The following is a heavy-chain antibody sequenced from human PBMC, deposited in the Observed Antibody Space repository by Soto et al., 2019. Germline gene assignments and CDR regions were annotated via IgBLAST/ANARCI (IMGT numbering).Heavy chain of an antibody. CDR1: GDSFGSYA. V-gene: IGHV1-69*05. Sequence: GASVKVSCKDSGDSFGSYAVSWVRQAPGQGLEWMGAIIPVFGTTNYTQKFQGRVTMTRETSTSPVYMELSSLRSEDTAVYYCARDFRVSDYWGQGTLVTVSS. CDR3: ARDFRVSDY. CDR2: IIPVFGTT. D-gene: IGHD6-13*01. J-gene: IGHJ4*02.